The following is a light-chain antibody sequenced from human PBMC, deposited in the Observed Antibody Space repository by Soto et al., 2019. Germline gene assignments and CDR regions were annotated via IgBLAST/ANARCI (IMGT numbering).Light chain of an antibody. Sequence: EIVLTQSPGTLSLSPGERATLSCRSSQSVSSNYLAWYQQKPAQAPRLVIYDVSGRATGIPDRFSGSGSGTYFSRTISRLEPEDFAVYYCQQYGSSPTFGQGNKVEIK. V-gene: IGKV3-20*01. CDR1: QSVSSNY. CDR3: QQYGSSPT. J-gene: IGKJ1*01. CDR2: DVS.